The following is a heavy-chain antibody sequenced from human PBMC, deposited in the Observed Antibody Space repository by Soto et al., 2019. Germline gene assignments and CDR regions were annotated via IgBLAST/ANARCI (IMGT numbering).Heavy chain of an antibody. CDR1: GFIFTNYA. J-gene: IGHJ5*02. V-gene: IGHV3-30-3*01. CDR2: ISSNGGNA. D-gene: IGHD3-22*01. CDR3: ARDRSFGTSGYYSWDL. Sequence: QVQLVESGGGVAHPGKSLRLSCAASGFIFTNYAMHWVRQAPGRGLGWVAVISSNGGNADSADSVKGRFTISKDNSKNTVFLRMDSLRPEDSAIYYCARDRSFGTSGYYSWDLWGQGTLVTVSS.